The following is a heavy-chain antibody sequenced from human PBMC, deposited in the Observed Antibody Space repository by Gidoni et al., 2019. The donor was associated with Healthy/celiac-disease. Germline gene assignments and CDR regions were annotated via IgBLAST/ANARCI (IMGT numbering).Heavy chain of an antibody. J-gene: IGHJ3*02. D-gene: IGHD3-9*01. CDR3: ARDYYDILTGFTHGAFDI. V-gene: IGHV4-4*07. CDR2: IYTSGST. Sequence: QVQLQESGPGLVKPSETLSLTGTVSGGSISSYYWSWIRQPAGTGLEWIGRIYTSGSTNYNPSLKSRVTMSVDTSKNQFSLKLSSVTAADTAVYYCARDYYDILTGFTHGAFDIWGQGTMVTVSS. CDR1: GGSISSYY.